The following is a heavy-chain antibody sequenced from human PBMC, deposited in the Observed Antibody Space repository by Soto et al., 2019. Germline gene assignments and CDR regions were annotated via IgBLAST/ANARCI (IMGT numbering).Heavy chain of an antibody. D-gene: IGHD6-13*01. J-gene: IGHJ3*02. Sequence: SETLSLTCTVSGGSINSAGHSWGWVRQSPGKGLEWIGYIYYSGSTNYNPSLKSRVTISVDTSKNQFSLKLSSVTAADTAVYYCARDSIAAAGDAFDIWGQGTMVTVSS. CDR2: IYYSGST. V-gene: IGHV4-61*08. CDR3: ARDSIAAAGDAFDI. CDR1: GGSINSAGHS.